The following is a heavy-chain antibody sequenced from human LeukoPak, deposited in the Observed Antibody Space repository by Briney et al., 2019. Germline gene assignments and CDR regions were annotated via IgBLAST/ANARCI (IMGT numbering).Heavy chain of an antibody. CDR3: ARKLHN. CDR1: GITFSRYW. J-gene: IGHJ4*02. Sequence: GGSLRLSCVDSGITFSRYWMHWVRQAPGKGLEWVANIKQDESERYYVDSVKGRFTISRDNSKNSLYLQMNRLRVEDTAIYYCARKLHNWGQGTLVTVSS. CDR2: IKQDESER. V-gene: IGHV3-7*03.